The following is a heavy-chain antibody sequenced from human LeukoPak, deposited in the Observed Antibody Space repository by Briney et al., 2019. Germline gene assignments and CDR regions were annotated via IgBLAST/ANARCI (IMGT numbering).Heavy chain of an antibody. CDR2: INEDGSVT. D-gene: IGHD5-24*01. CDR3: SRDLRGRDDY. CDR1: GFTFSNYW. Sequence: GGSLRLSCAASGFTFSNYWMHWVRQAPGKGLVWVSRINEDGSVTDYADSVKGRFTISRDNAKNTLYLEMNSLRAEDTAVYYCSRDLRGRDDYWGQGTLVSVSS. V-gene: IGHV3-74*01. J-gene: IGHJ4*02.